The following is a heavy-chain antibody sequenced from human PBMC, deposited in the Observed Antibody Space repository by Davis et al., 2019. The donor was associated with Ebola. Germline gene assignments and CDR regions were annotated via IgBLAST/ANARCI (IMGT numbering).Heavy chain of an antibody. D-gene: IGHD3-22*01. J-gene: IGHJ2*01. CDR1: GFYFGTYD. CDR3: ARGSSYRYASSGYYDWYFDL. Sequence: GESLKISCAGSGFYFGTYDMHWVRQASGKGLEWVSAIDTAGDSYYAGAVKGRFTISRDNAKNTLYLQMHSLRAEDTGVYYCARGSSYRYASSGYYDWYFDLWGRGTLVTVSS. V-gene: IGHV3-13*01. CDR2: IDTAGDS.